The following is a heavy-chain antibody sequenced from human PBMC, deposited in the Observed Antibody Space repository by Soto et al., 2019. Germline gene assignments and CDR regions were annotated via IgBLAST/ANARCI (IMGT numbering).Heavy chain of an antibody. Sequence: QVQLQESGPGLVKPSQTLSLTCTVSGGSISSGGYYWSWIRQHPGKGLEWIGYIYYSGSTYYNPSIKSRVTISVDTSKNQFSLKLSSVTAADTAVYYCAREYDFWSGHRFDPWGQGTLVTVSS. D-gene: IGHD3-3*01. J-gene: IGHJ5*02. CDR1: GGSISSGGYY. CDR2: IYYSGST. CDR3: AREYDFWSGHRFDP. V-gene: IGHV4-31*03.